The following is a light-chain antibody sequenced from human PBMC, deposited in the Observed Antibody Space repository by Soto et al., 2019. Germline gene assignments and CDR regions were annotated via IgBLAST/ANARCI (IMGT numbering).Light chain of an antibody. CDR3: CSYAASNTLI. CDR2: EVT. Sequence: QSVLTQPPSASGSPGQSVTISCTGTSSDVGGYDYVSWYQQHPGKAPKLLIYEVTKRPSGVSNRFSGSKSGNTASLTISGLQAEDEADYACCSYAASNTLIFGGGTKLTVL. V-gene: IGLV2-8*01. CDR1: SSDVGGYDY. J-gene: IGLJ2*01.